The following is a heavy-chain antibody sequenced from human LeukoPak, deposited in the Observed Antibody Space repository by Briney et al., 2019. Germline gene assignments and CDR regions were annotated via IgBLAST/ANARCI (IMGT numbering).Heavy chain of an antibody. CDR3: ARESHYSNYYYYYMDV. D-gene: IGHD4-11*01. J-gene: IGHJ6*03. V-gene: IGHV4-59*01. CDR1: GGSISSYY. CDR2: IYYSGST. Sequence: PSETLSLTCTLSGGSISSYYWSWIRQPPGKGLEYIGYIYYSGSTNYNPSLKSRVTISVDTSKNQFSLKLSSVTAADTAVYYCARESHYSNYYYYYMDVWGKGTTVTVSS.